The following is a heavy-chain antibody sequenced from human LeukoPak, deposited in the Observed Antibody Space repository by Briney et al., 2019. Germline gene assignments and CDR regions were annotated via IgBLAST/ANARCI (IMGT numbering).Heavy chain of an antibody. V-gene: IGHV4-4*09. CDR3: ARFHSGPSGWYVLWYFDL. J-gene: IGHJ2*01. Sequence: SETLSLTCTVSGGSVSSYYWSWIRQPPGKGLEWIGYIYSSENTKYNSSLESRVTMSEDTSKNQVSLKLSSVTAADTAVYYCARFHSGPSGWYVLWYFDLWGRGTLVTVSS. CDR2: IYSSENT. D-gene: IGHD6-19*01. CDR1: GGSVSSYY.